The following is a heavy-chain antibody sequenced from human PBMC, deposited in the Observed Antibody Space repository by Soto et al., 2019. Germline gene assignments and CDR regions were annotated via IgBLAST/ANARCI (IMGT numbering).Heavy chain of an antibody. D-gene: IGHD2-15*01. J-gene: IGHJ4*02. CDR1: GYSFSRYW. V-gene: IGHV5-10-1*01. Sequence: PGGCLKISCKGSGYSFSRYWISWGREMPGKGLGWMGRIDPSDSYTNYSPSFQGHVTISADKSISTAYLQWSSLKASDTAMYYCARLGSSRGYFDYWGQGTLVTVSS. CDR2: IDPSDSYT. CDR3: ARLGSSRGYFDY.